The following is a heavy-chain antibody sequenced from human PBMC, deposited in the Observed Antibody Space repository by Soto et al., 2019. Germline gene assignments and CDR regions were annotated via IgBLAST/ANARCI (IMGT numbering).Heavy chain of an antibody. D-gene: IGHD6-6*01. CDR2: INPNSGGT. V-gene: IGHV1-2*02. CDR1: GYSFTGYN. Sequence: GASVKVSCKASGYSFTGYNIHWVRQAPGQGLEWMGWINPNSGGTNYAQKFQGRVTMTRDTSITTAYMELRSDDTAVYYCAREGGGSSKYLHHWGQGTLVTVYS. CDR3: AREGGGSSKYLHH. J-gene: IGHJ1*01.